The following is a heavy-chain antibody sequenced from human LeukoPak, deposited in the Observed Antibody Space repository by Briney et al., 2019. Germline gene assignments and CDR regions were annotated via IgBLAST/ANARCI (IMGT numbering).Heavy chain of an antibody. CDR3: ARDEKPVAGTSYYYYGMDV. CDR1: GLIVSSNY. D-gene: IGHD6-19*01. V-gene: IGHV3-74*01. CDR2: TTDGSTT. Sequence: GGSLRLSCAASGLIVSSNYMSWVRQAPGKGPVRVSRTTDGSTTNYADSVKGRFTISRDNAKNTVYLQMNSLRAEDTAVYYCARDEKPVAGTSYYYYGMDVWGQGTTVTVSS. J-gene: IGHJ6*02.